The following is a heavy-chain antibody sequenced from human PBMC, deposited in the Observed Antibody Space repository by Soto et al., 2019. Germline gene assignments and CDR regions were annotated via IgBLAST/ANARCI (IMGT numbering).Heavy chain of an antibody. J-gene: IGHJ2*01. CDR3: ARDRRVNTAMKNGFWYFDL. CDR1: GFTFSSYA. CDR2: ISYDGSNK. D-gene: IGHD5-18*01. V-gene: IGHV3-30-3*01. Sequence: QVQLVESGGGVVQPGRSLTLSCAASGFTFSSYAMQWVRRAPGKGLEWVAAISYDGSNKYYADSVKGRFTISRDNSKNTLYLQMNSLRAEDTAVYYCARDRRVNTAMKNGFWYFDLWGRGTLVTVSS.